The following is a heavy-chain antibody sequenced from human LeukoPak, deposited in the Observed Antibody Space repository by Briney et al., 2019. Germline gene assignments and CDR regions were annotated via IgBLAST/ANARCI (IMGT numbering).Heavy chain of an antibody. Sequence: PGGSLRLSCAASGFTFSNYGMSWVRQAPGKGLEWVSAISGSGGSTYYANSVKGRFTISRDNSKNTLYLEMNSLKTEDTAVYYCASPQRGSNNWNYFWGQGTLVTVSS. CDR3: ASPQRGSNNWNYF. J-gene: IGHJ4*02. CDR2: ISGSGGST. V-gene: IGHV3-23*01. D-gene: IGHD1-7*01. CDR1: GFTFSNYG.